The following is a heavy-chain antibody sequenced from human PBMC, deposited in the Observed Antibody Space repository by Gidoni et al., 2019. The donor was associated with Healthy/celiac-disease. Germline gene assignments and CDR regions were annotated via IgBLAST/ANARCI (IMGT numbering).Heavy chain of an antibody. CDR2: IYTSGST. Sequence: QVQLQESGPGLVKPSETLSLTCTVSGGSISSYYWSWIRQPAGKGLEWIGRIYTSGSTNYNPSLKSRVTMSVDTSKNQFSLKLSSVTAADTAVYYCARGTYSRTTYYYYYMDVWGKGTTVTVSS. CDR1: GGSISSYY. J-gene: IGHJ6*03. CDR3: ARGTYSRTTYYYYYMDV. D-gene: IGHD6-13*01. V-gene: IGHV4-4*07.